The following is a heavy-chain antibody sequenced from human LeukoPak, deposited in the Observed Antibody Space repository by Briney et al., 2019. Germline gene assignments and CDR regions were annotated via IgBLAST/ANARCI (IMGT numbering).Heavy chain of an antibody. J-gene: IGHJ4*02. Sequence: GGSLRLSCAASGFTFDDYAMHWVRQAPGKGLEWVSGINWNSGSIGYADSVKGRFTISRDNAKNSLYLQMNSLRAEDTALYYCAKDIGSSGYYYPDYWGQGTLVTVSS. CDR2: INWNSGSI. CDR1: GFTFDDYA. CDR3: AKDIGSSGYYYPDY. V-gene: IGHV3-9*01. D-gene: IGHD3-22*01.